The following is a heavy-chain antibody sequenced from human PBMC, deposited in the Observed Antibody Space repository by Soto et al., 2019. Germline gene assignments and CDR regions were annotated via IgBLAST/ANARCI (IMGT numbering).Heavy chain of an antibody. CDR2: ISGSGGST. Sequence: GGSLRLSCAASGFTFSSYAMSWVRQAPGKGLEWVSAISGSGGSTYYADSVKGRFTISRDNSKNTLYLQMNSLRAEYTAVYYCAKDGGSYSTPDDYYYYGMDVWGQGTTVTVS. V-gene: IGHV3-23*01. CDR3: AKDGGSYSTPDDYYYYGMDV. D-gene: IGHD1-26*01. CDR1: GFTFSSYA. J-gene: IGHJ6*02.